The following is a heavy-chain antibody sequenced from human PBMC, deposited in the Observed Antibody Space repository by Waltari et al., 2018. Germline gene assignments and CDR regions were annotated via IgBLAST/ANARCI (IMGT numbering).Heavy chain of an antibody. CDR3: ATLYYYDNRGFDY. CDR1: GFKFSDAW. J-gene: IGHJ4*02. CDR2: IKSKTDGGTT. D-gene: IGHD3-22*01. V-gene: IGHV3-15*01. Sequence: EVQLVESGGGLVKPGGSLRLYCAASGFKFSDAWMSWVRQAPGKGLEWAGRIKSKTDGGTTDYAAPVKGRFIISRDDSKNTLYLQMNSLKTEDTAVYYCATLYYYDNRGFDYWGQGTLVTVSS.